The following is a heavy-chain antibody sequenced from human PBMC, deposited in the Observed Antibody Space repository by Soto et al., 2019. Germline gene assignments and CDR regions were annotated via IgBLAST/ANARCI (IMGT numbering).Heavy chain of an antibody. J-gene: IGHJ4*02. V-gene: IGHV3-74*01. CDR1: GFTFSSYW. CDR3: ARGYSGTYRIDY. CDR2: INSDGSST. Sequence: VGSLRLSCAASGFTFSSYWMHWVRQAPGKGLVWVSRINSDGSSTTYADSVKGRFTISRDDAKNTLYLQMNSLRAEDTGVYYCARGYSGTYRIDYWGQGTLVTVSS. D-gene: IGHD1-26*01.